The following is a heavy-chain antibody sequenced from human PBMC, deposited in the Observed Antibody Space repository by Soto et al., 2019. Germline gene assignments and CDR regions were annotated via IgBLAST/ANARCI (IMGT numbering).Heavy chain of an antibody. Sequence: GGSLKISWKGFWYSFTSYLISWVRQMPGKGLEGKGRIDPSDSYTNYRPSFQGHVTISADKSISTAYLQWSSLKGPDTAMEYCARKLIGSGSYINYGMDVWGQGTTVTVSS. J-gene: IGHJ6*02. CDR3: ARKLIGSGSYINYGMDV. D-gene: IGHD3-10*01. CDR2: IDPSDSYT. CDR1: WYSFTSYL. V-gene: IGHV5-10-1*01.